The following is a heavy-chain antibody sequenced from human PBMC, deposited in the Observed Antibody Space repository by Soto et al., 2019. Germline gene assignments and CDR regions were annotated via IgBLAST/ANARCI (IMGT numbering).Heavy chain of an antibody. Sequence: SETLSLTCTVSGGSVSSGGYYWSWIRQHPGKGLEWIGYIYYSGSTYYNPSLKSRVTISVDTSKNQFSLKLSSVTAADTAVYYCARTTIFGVVNFDYWGQGTLVTVSS. J-gene: IGHJ4*02. V-gene: IGHV4-30-4*08. CDR3: ARTTIFGVVNFDY. D-gene: IGHD3-3*01. CDR2: IYYSGST. CDR1: GGSVSSGGYY.